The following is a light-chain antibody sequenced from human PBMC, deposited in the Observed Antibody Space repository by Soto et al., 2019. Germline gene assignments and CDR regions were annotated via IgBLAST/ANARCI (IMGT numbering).Light chain of an antibody. CDR3: ETWDSNTRV. Sequence: QPVLTQSSSASASLGSSVKLTCTLSSGHSSYIIAWHQQQPGKAPRYLMKLEGSGSYNKGSGVPDRFSGSSSGADRYLTISKLQFEDEDDYYCETWDSNTRVFGGGTKLTVL. CDR2: LEGSGSY. CDR1: SGHSSYI. V-gene: IGLV4-60*02. J-gene: IGLJ2*01.